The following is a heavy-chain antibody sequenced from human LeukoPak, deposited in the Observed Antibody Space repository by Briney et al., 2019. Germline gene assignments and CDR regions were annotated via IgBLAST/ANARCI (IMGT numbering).Heavy chain of an antibody. Sequence: GGSLRLSCAASGFTFSSYRMHWVRQAPGKGLEWVAVIWYDGSNKYYADSVKGRFTISRDNSKSTLYLQMDSLRAEDTAVYYCARGGYCSSTSCYGTAYFDYWGQGTLVTVSS. V-gene: IGHV3-33*01. J-gene: IGHJ4*02. CDR2: IWYDGSNK. CDR3: ARGGYCSSTSCYGTAYFDY. CDR1: GFTFSSYR. D-gene: IGHD2-2*01.